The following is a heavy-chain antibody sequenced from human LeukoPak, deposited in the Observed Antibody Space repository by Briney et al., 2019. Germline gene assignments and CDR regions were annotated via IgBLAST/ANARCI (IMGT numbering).Heavy chain of an antibody. CDR3: AREGSSSWYVSDYYYYMDV. D-gene: IGHD6-13*01. J-gene: IGHJ6*03. CDR1: GFTFSSYS. CDR2: ITSSSSTI. Sequence: GGSLRLSCAASGFTFSSYSMNWVRQAPGEGLEGVSYITSSSSTIYYADSVKGRFTISRDNAKNSLYLQMNSLRAEDTAVYYCAREGSSSWYVSDYYYYMDVWGKGTTVTVSS. V-gene: IGHV3-48*01.